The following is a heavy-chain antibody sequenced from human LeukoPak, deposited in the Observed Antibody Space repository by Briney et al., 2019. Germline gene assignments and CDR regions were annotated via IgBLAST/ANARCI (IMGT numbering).Heavy chain of an antibody. D-gene: IGHD6-13*01. V-gene: IGHV1-2*02. CDR2: INPNSGGT. Sequence: GASVKVSCKASGYTFTGYYMHWVRQAPGQGLEWMGWINPNSGGTNYAQKFQGRVTMTSDTSISTAYMELSRLRSDDTAVYYCARGGHIAAAGPYNWFDPWGQGTLVTVSS. J-gene: IGHJ5*02. CDR3: ARGGHIAAAGPYNWFDP. CDR1: GYTFTGYY.